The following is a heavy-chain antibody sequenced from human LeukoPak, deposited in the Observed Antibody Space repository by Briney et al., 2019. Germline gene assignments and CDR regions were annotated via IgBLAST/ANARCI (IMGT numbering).Heavy chain of an antibody. CDR3: AHGAMYQLDY. Sequence: PGGSLRLSCAASGFTFSSYVMSWVRQAPGKGLEWVSTISGSGGRTYYADSVKGRFTISRDNSKNTLYLQMNSLRAEDTAVYYCAHGAMYQLDYWGQGTLVTVSS. J-gene: IGHJ4*02. V-gene: IGHV3-23*01. CDR1: GFTFSSYV. CDR2: ISGSGGRT. D-gene: IGHD2-2*01.